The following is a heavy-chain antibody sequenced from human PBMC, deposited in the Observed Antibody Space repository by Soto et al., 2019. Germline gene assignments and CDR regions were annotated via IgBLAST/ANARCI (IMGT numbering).Heavy chain of an antibody. Sequence: LGESLKISCKGSGYSFTSYWIGWVRQMPGKGLEWMGIIYPGDSDTRYSPSFQGQVTISADKSISTAYLQWSSLKASDTAMYYCARSYYYDSSGYHTYYGMDVWGQGTTVTVSS. CDR3: ARSYYYDSSGYHTYYGMDV. J-gene: IGHJ6*02. D-gene: IGHD3-22*01. CDR1: GYSFTSYW. V-gene: IGHV5-51*01. CDR2: IYPGDSDT.